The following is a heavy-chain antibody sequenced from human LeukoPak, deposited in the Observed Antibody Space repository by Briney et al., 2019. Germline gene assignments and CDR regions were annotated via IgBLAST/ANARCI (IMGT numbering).Heavy chain of an antibody. CDR1: GYTFTSYA. CDR2: INPSGGST. CDR3: ARGVYYDSSGSTDAFDI. D-gene: IGHD3-22*01. J-gene: IGHJ3*02. Sequence: ASVKVSCKASGYTFTSYAMNWVRQAPGQGLEWMGIINPSGGSTSYAQKFQGRVTMTRDMSTSTVYMELSSLRSEDTAVYYCARGVYYDSSGSTDAFDIWGQGTMVTVSS. V-gene: IGHV1-46*01.